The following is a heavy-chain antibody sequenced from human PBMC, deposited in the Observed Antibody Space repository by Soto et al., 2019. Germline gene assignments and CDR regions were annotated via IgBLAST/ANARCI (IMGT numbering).Heavy chain of an antibody. J-gene: IGHJ4*01. CDR2: IYYAGST. V-gene: IGHV4-59*08. D-gene: IGHD2-8*01. CDR3: ARRIVCTETFGY. Sequence: SETLSLTCTVSGGSSSTVYCGWIRQSPGKALEWIGFIYYAGSTKYNPSLNGQVTMPVDRSKNQFSLKVTSVTAAHTGVYYWARRIVCTETFGYWGQGTLLTVSS. CDR1: GGSSSTVY.